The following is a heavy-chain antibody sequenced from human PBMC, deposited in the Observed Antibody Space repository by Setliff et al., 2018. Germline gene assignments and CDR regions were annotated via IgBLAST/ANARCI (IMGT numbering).Heavy chain of an antibody. V-gene: IGHV2-70*11. CDR1: GFSLSTSGMC. CDR2: IDWDDDK. J-gene: IGHJ6*03. D-gene: IGHD1-7*01. Sequence: SGPTLVNPTQTLTLTCTFSGFSLSTSGMCVSWIRQPPGKALEWLARIDWDDDKYYSTSLKTRLTISKDTSKNQVVLTMTNMDPVDTATYYWARLTGTDYYYYMDVWGKGTTVTVSS. CDR3: ARLTGTDYYYYMDV.